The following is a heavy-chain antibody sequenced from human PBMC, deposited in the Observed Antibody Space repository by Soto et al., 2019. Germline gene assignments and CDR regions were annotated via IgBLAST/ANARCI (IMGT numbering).Heavy chain of an antibody. CDR2: ISAYNGNT. CDR1: GYTFTSYG. J-gene: IGHJ3*02. Sequence: ASVKVSCKASGYTFTSYGISWVRQAPGQGLEWMGWISAYNGNTNYAQKLQGRVTMTTDTSTSTAYMELRSLRSDDTAVYYCAIRNGSGSYYKATDAFDIWGQGTMVNVSS. V-gene: IGHV1-18*01. D-gene: IGHD3-10*01. CDR3: AIRNGSGSYYKATDAFDI.